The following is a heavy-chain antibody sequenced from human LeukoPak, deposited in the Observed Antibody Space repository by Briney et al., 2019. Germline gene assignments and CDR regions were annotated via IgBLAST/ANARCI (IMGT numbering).Heavy chain of an antibody. Sequence: SETLSLTCTVSGGSISSSSYYWGWIRQPPGKGLEWIGSIHYSGSTYYNPSLKSRVTISVDKSKNQFSLKLSSVTAADTAVYYCALKTFKYYYDSSGYSHWGQGTLVTVSS. V-gene: IGHV4-39*07. D-gene: IGHD3-22*01. J-gene: IGHJ4*02. CDR2: IHYSGST. CDR3: ALKTFKYYYDSSGYSH. CDR1: GGSISSSSYY.